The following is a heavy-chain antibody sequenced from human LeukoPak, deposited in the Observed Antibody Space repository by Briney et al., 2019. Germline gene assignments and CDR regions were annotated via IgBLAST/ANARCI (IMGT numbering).Heavy chain of an antibody. V-gene: IGHV3-23*01. Sequence: GGSLRLSCVASGFTFSNYAMNWVRQAPGKGLEWVSLISVSGDATCYGDPVKGRFTISRDNSKNTLYLQMNSLRSDDTAVYYCAKDLDSSGTYYGGVNWGQGTLVTVSS. CDR3: AKDLDSSGTYYGGVN. CDR2: ISVSGDAT. CDR1: GFTFSNYA. J-gene: IGHJ4*02. D-gene: IGHD3-22*01.